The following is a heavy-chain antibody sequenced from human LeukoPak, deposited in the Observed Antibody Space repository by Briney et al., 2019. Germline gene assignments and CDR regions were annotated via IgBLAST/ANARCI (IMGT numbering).Heavy chain of an antibody. CDR2: IYYSGST. CDR1: GGSISSSSYY. CDR3: ARLRVQNYGGNWGFDY. D-gene: IGHD4-23*01. V-gene: IGHV4-39*01. J-gene: IGHJ4*02. Sequence: SETLSLTCTVSGGSISSSSYYWGWIRQPPGKGLEWIGSIYYSGSTYYNPSLQSRVTISIDTSKNQFSLKLSSVTAADTAVYYCARLRVQNYGGNWGFDYWGQGTLVTVSS.